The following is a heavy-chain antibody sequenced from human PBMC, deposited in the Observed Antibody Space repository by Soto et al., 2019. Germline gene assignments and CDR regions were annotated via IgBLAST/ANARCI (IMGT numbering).Heavy chain of an antibody. Sequence: EVRLLESGGGLVQPGGSLRLSCAASGFTFSVYAMSWVRQAPGKGLEWVSGISGSGDSTHYADSVKGRFTVSRDNYRSMLYLQTTSLRADDTAIYSCAKALYAGFTYWGQGTLVTVSS. CDR1: GFTFSVYA. CDR3: AKALYAGFTY. V-gene: IGHV3-23*01. CDR2: ISGSGDST. J-gene: IGHJ4*02. D-gene: IGHD2-2*01.